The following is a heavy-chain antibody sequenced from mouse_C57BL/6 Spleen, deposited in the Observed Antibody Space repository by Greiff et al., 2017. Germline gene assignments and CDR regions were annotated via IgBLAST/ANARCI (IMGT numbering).Heavy chain of an antibody. J-gene: IGHJ3*01. Sequence: VQLKESGPELVKPGASVKMSCKASGYTFTDYNMHWVKQSHGKSLEWIGYINPNNGGTSYNQKFKGKATLTVNKSSSTAYMELRSLTSEDSAVYYCAREGTLAWFAYWGQGTLVTVSA. CDR2: INPNNGGT. CDR3: AREGTLAWFAY. CDR1: GYTFTDYN. D-gene: IGHD3-3*01. V-gene: IGHV1-22*01.